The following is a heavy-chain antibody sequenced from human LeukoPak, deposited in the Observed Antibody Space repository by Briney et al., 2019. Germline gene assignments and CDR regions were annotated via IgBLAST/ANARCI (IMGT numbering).Heavy chain of an antibody. CDR1: GLTFNNYA. CDR2: ISGRGASK. J-gene: IGHJ4*02. Sequence: GGSLRLSCAVSGLTFNNYAMSWVRQAPGKGLEWVSGISGRGASKYYADSVKGRFTISRDNSKNTLYLQMNSLRAEDTAVYYCAKTYCGGDCYSDYWGQGTLVTVSS. V-gene: IGHV3-23*01. D-gene: IGHD2-21*02. CDR3: AKTYCGGDCYSDY.